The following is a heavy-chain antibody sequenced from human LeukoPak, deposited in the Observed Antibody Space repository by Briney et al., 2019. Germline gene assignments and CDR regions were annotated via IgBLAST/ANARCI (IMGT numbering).Heavy chain of an antibody. CDR2: ISGSGGNT. D-gene: IGHD3-9*01. J-gene: IGHJ4*02. V-gene: IGHV3-23*01. CDR3: AKEAVDYDILTGYYTTGYFDY. Sequence: GGSLRLSCAASGFTFSSYAMSWVRQAPGKGLEWVSGISGSGGNTYYADSVKGRFTISRDNSKNTLYLQLSSLRAEDTAVYYCAKEAVDYDILTGYYTTGYFDYWGQGTLVTVSS. CDR1: GFTFSSYA.